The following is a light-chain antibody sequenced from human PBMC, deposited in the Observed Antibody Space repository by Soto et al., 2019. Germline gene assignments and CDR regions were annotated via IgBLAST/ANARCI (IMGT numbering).Light chain of an antibody. J-gene: IGKJ3*01. Sequence: EIVLTQSPGTLSLSPGERATLSCRASQSVSSSYLAWYQQKPGQAPRLLIYGASSRATGIPDRFGGSGSGTDFTLTISRLEPEDFAVYYCQQYGSSHFTFGPGTKVDIK. CDR2: GAS. CDR1: QSVSSSY. V-gene: IGKV3-20*01. CDR3: QQYGSSHFT.